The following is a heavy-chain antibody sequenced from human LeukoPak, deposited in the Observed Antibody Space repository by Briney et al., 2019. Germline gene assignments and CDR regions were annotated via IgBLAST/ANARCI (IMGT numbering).Heavy chain of an antibody. Sequence: SETLSLTCTVSRFSISSGYYWGWIRQPPGKGLEWIGSIYHSGSTYYNPSLKSRVTISVDTSKNQFSLKLSSVTAADTAVYYCARDGKMATARGGFDYWGQGTLVTVSS. D-gene: IGHD5-24*01. J-gene: IGHJ4*02. CDR1: RFSISSGYY. CDR2: IYHSGST. CDR3: ARDGKMATARGGFDY. V-gene: IGHV4-38-2*02.